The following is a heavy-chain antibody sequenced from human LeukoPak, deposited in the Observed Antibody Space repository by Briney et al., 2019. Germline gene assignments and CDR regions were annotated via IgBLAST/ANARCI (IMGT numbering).Heavy chain of an antibody. V-gene: IGHV3-74*01. CDR1: GFTLSSYW. CDR2: INGDGSST. D-gene: IGHD6-13*01. J-gene: IGHJ4*02. CDR3: ARVTDSSSWVIAY. Sequence: GGSLILSCAASGFTLSSYWMHWVRQAPGKGLVWVSRINGDGSSTNYADSVRGRFTISRDNAKNTLYLQMNSLRAEDTAVYYCARVTDSSSWVIAYWGQGTLVTVSS.